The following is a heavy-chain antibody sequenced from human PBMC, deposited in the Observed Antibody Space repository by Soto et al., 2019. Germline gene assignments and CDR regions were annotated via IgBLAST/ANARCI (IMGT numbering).Heavy chain of an antibody. D-gene: IGHD3-3*01. V-gene: IGHV3-48*02. CDR1: GFTFSSNS. CDR2: ISSSSSTI. CDR3: ARVIWSGHLTSDL. J-gene: IGHJ5*02. Sequence: EVQVVESGGGLVQPGGSLRLSCAASGFTFSSNSMNWVRQAPGKGLEWISYISSSSSTIYADSVKGGFTLSRDNAKNSLYLQMNSLRDEDTAVYYCARVIWSGHLTSDLWGQGTLVTVSS.